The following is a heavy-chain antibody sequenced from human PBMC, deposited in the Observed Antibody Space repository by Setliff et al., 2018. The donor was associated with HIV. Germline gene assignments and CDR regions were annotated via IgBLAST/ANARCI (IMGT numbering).Heavy chain of an antibody. CDR1: GTSFSHYY. CDR2: IIHSGST. CDR3: ARGPLVTDFWSGIGTFDV. J-gene: IGHJ3*01. Sequence: SETLSLTCAVYGTSFSHYYWNWIRQPPGKGLEWIGEIIHSGSTNYNPSLKSRVTISVDMSKNQFSLKLSSVTAADTAIYYCARGPLVTDFWSGIGTFDVWGQGTMVTVSS. V-gene: IGHV4-34*01. D-gene: IGHD3-3*01.